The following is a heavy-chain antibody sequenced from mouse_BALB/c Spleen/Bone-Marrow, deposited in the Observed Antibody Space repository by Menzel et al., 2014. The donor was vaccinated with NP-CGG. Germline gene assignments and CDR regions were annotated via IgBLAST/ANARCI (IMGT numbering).Heavy chain of an antibody. CDR3: APLTGTFDY. J-gene: IGHJ2*01. D-gene: IGHD4-1*01. CDR2: IDTANDNT. CDR1: GFNIKDTY. V-gene: IGHV14-3*02. Sequence: EVKLVESGAELVKPGASVKLSCTASGFNIKDTYMHWVKQRPEKGLEWIGRIDTANDNTQYDPKFQDKVTITADKSSNTAYLQLSSLTSEDTAVYYCAPLTGTFDYWGQGTTLTVSS.